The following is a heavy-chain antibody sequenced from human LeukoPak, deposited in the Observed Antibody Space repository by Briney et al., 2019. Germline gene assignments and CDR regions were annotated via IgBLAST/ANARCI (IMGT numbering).Heavy chain of an antibody. V-gene: IGHV1-18*01. CDR3: ARGARPEWFDP. CDR2: INAYNGNT. CDR1: GYTFTSYI. Sequence: ASVKVSCKASGYTFTSYIISWVRQAPGQGLEWMGWINAYNGNTDYAQRVQGRVTMTTDTSTSTAYMELRSLRSDDTAVYYCARGARPEWFDPWGQGTLVTVSS. D-gene: IGHD6-6*01. J-gene: IGHJ5*02.